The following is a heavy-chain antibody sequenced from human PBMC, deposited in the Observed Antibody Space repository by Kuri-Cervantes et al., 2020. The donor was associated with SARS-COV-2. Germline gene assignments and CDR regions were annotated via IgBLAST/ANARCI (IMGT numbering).Heavy chain of an antibody. CDR3: ARYYRDAFDI. CDR2: IGPSGTTK. D-gene: IGHD3-10*01. CDR1: GFTFSDAW. J-gene: IGHJ3*02. Sequence: GGSLRLSCVGSGFTFSDAWMSWVRQTPGKGLEWVSNIGPSGTTKYYADSVKGRFTISRDNSKNTLYLQMNSLRAEDAAVYYCARYYRDAFDIWGQGTMVTVSS. V-gene: IGHV3-11*04.